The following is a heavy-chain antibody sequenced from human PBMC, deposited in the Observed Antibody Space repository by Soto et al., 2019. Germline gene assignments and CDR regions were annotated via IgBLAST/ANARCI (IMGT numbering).Heavy chain of an antibody. Sequence: ASVKVSCKASGYTFTRYGISWVRQAPGQGLEWMGWISANNGNTKYAQKFQGRVTITRDTSTSTAYMELSSLRSEDRAVYYCARDLGGWPDYWGQGTLVTVSS. D-gene: IGHD6-19*01. CDR1: GYTFTRYG. CDR3: ARDLGGWPDY. V-gene: IGHV1-18*01. J-gene: IGHJ4*02. CDR2: ISANNGNT.